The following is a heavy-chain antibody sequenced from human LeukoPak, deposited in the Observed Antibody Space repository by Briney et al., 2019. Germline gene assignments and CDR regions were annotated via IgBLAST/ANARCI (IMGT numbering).Heavy chain of an antibody. V-gene: IGHV5-51*01. CDR1: GYSFGNRW. D-gene: IGHD3-10*01. Sequence: GESLQISCKGSGYSFGNRWIGWVGPMPGKGLEWMGIIYPDDSDTIYSPSFEGQVTISADKSISTAYLQWSSLKASDTAMYYCARGAYGSGSSYNYYGMDVRGQGTTVTVSS. CDR2: IYPDDSDT. CDR3: ARGAYGSGSSYNYYGMDV. J-gene: IGHJ6*02.